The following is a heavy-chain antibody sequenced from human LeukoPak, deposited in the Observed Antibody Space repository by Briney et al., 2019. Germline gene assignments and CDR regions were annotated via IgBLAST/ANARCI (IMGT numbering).Heavy chain of an antibody. CDR3: ARTLRGEYAFDI. Sequence: GGSLRLSCAASGFTFSSYSMNWVRQAPGKGLEWVSSISSSSSYIYYADSVKGRFTISRDNAKNSLYLQMNSLRAEDTAVYYCARTLRGEYAFDIWGQGTTVTVSS. D-gene: IGHD3-10*01. J-gene: IGHJ3*02. V-gene: IGHV3-21*01. CDR2: ISSSSSYI. CDR1: GFTFSSYS.